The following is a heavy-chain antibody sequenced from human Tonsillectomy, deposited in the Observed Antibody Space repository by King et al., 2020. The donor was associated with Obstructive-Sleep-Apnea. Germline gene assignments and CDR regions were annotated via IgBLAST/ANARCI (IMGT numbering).Heavy chain of an antibody. CDR3: ARDPMTRDIPWYGFDY. CDR2: ISRGSSAT. V-gene: IGHV3-48*04. CDR1: GFTFSRHN. J-gene: IGHJ4*02. Sequence: VQLVESGGGLVQPGWSLRLSCAASGFTFSRHNMNWVRQAPGKGLEWLAYISRGSSATYYADSTKGRFIVSRDDSKNSMWLQMSDLRAEDTAVYYCARDPMTRDIPWYGFDYWGQGTLVTVSS. D-gene: IGHD6-13*01.